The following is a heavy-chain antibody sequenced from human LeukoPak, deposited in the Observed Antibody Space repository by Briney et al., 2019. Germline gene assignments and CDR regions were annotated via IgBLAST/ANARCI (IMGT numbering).Heavy chain of an antibody. V-gene: IGHV3-23*01. CDR1: GFTFSDYA. CDR2: ISDSGGST. J-gene: IGHJ4*02. CDR3: ARHDSFIPY. D-gene: IGHD3-16*02. Sequence: GGSLRLPCVASGFTFSDYAMSWVRQAPGKGLEWVSGISDSGGSTYYADSVKGRCTISRDNSKNTVSLQMNNLRAEDTAVYFCARHDSFIPYWGQGTLVTVTS.